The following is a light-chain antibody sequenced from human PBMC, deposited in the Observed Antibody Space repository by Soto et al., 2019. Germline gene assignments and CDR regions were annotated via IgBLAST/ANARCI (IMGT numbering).Light chain of an antibody. Sequence: EIALTQSPATLSLSPGERATLSCRASQSVSSKLAWYQQKPGQAPRLLIYGASIRAAGIPARFTGSESGTEFTLSISSLQSEDFAVYYCQQYDDWPWTFGHGTKVDIK. CDR2: GAS. CDR1: QSVSSK. CDR3: QQYDDWPWT. J-gene: IGKJ1*01. V-gene: IGKV3-15*01.